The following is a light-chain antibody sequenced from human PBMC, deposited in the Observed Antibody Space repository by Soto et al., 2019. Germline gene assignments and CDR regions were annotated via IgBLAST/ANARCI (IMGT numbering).Light chain of an antibody. V-gene: IGKV3-11*01. CDR1: QSVSSY. CDR3: QQGGA. CDR2: DAF. J-gene: IGKJ3*01. Sequence: EIVLTQSPATLSLSPGERATLSCRASQSVSSYLAWYQQKPGQAPRLLIYDAFNRATGIPARFSGSGSGTDFTLTNSSLEPEDSAVYYCQQGGAFGPGTKVDIK.